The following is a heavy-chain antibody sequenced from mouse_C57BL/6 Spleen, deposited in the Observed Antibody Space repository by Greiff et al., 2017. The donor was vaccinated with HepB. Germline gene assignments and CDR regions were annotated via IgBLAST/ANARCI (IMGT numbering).Heavy chain of an antibody. D-gene: IGHD2-13*01. Sequence: QVQLQQSGPELVKPGASVKISCKASGYSFSSSWMNWVKQRPGKGLEWIGRIYPGDGDTNYNGKFKGKATLTADKSSSTAYMQLSSLTSEDSAVYFCARGDYLDYWGQGTTLTVSS. CDR2: IYPGDGDT. CDR1: GYSFSSSW. V-gene: IGHV1-82*01. CDR3: ARGDYLDY. J-gene: IGHJ2*01.